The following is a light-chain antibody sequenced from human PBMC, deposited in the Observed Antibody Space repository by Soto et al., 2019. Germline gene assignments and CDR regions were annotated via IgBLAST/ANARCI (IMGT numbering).Light chain of an antibody. Sequence: QSALTQPASVSGSPGQSITISCTGISSDVGGYNYVSWYQHHPGKVPKLLIYEVSNQPSGVSNRFSGSKSGNTASMTISGLQAEDEADYYCSSYTGSSTVVFGGGTKLTVL. CDR2: EVS. CDR1: SSDVGGYNY. V-gene: IGLV2-14*01. CDR3: SSYTGSSTVV. J-gene: IGLJ2*01.